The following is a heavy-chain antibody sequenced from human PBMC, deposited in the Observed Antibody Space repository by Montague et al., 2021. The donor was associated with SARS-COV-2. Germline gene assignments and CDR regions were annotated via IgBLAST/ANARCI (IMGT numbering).Heavy chain of an antibody. CDR3: ARGRAVTTFYYYYYGMDV. D-gene: IGHD4-17*01. Sequence: TRSLTCTVSGGSISSGGYYWSWIRQHPGKGLEWIGYIYYSGSTYYNPSLKSRVTISVDTSKNQFSLKLSSVTAADTAVYYCARGRAVTTFYYYYYGMDVWGQGTTVTVSS. CDR1: GGSISSGGYY. V-gene: IGHV4-31*03. J-gene: IGHJ6*02. CDR2: IYYSGST.